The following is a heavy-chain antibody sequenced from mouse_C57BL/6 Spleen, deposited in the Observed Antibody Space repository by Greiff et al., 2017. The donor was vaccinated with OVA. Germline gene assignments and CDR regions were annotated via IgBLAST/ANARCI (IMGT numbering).Heavy chain of an antibody. J-gene: IGHJ1*03. V-gene: IGHV10-1*01. D-gene: IGHD4-1*01. Sequence: EVQGVESGGGLVQPKGSLKLSCAASGFSFNTYAMNWVRQAPGKGLEWVARIRSKSNNYATYYADSVKDRFTISRDDSESMLYLQMNNLKTEDTAMYYCVRLHGTWYFDVWGTGTTVTVSS. CDR2: IRSKSNNYAT. CDR3: VRLHGTWYFDV. CDR1: GFSFNTYA.